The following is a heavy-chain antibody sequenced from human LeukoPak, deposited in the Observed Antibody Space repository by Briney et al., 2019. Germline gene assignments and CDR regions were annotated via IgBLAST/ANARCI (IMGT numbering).Heavy chain of an antibody. Sequence: GASVKVSCKVSGYTLTELSMHWVRQAPGKGLEWMGGFDPEDGETIYAQKFQGRVTMTEDTSTDTAYMELSSLRSEDTAVYYCASYYGDYVNFDYWGQGTLVTVSS. D-gene: IGHD4-17*01. CDR2: FDPEDGET. J-gene: IGHJ4*02. CDR1: GYTLTELS. CDR3: ASYYGDYVNFDY. V-gene: IGHV1-24*01.